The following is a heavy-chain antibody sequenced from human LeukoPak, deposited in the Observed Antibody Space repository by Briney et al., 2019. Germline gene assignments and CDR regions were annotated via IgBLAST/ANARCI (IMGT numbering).Heavy chain of an antibody. J-gene: IGHJ4*02. Sequence: TGGSLRLSCTASGFTFTSYSMNRVRQAPGKGLEWVSTISGGGGSTYYADSVKGRFTISRDNSKNTLYLQVNSLRAEDTAVYYCAKGGKWDVTPFDYWGQGTLVTVSS. CDR3: AKGGKWDVTPFDY. CDR2: ISGGGGST. CDR1: GFTFTSYS. V-gene: IGHV3-23*01. D-gene: IGHD1-26*01.